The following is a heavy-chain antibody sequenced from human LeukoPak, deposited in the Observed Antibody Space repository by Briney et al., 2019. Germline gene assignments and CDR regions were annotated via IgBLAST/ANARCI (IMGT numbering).Heavy chain of an antibody. Sequence: PGGSLRLSCAASGFIFSSYWMHWVRQAPGKGLVWVSRINSDGSSTSYADSVKGRFTISRDNAKNTLYLQMNSLRAEDTAVYYCAKDPSSSAYFDYWGQGTLVTVSS. D-gene: IGHD6-6*01. CDR3: AKDPSSSAYFDY. CDR1: GFIFSSYW. V-gene: IGHV3-74*01. J-gene: IGHJ4*02. CDR2: INSDGSST.